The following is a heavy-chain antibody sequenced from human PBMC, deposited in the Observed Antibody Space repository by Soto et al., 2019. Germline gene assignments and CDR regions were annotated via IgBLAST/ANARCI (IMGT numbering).Heavy chain of an antibody. Sequence: SAVKACCKASGGTFSSYAISWGRQAPGQGLEWMGGIIPIFGTANYAQKFQGRVTITADESTSTAYMELSSLRSEDTAVYYCASDKHRGLRDISGQRTIVTVSS. J-gene: IGHJ3*02. CDR2: IIPIFGTA. V-gene: IGHV1-69*13. CDR3: ASDKHRGLRDI. D-gene: IGHD3-22*01. CDR1: GGTFSSYA.